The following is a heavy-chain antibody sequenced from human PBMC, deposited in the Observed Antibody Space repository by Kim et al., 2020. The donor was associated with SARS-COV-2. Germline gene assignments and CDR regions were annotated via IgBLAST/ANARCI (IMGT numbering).Heavy chain of an antibody. Sequence: GGSLRLSCAASGFTFSNYGMHWVRQAPGKGLEWVALISYDGGNKYYADSVKGRFTVSRDNSKNTLYLQMNSLRAEDTAVYYCARGEPPLSYYNFGSDYLGPSGGFGPWGQGTLVTVSS. CDR1: GFTFSNYG. J-gene: IGHJ5*02. D-gene: IGHD3-3*01. V-gene: IGHV3-30*03. CDR3: ARGEPPLSYYNFGSDYLGPSGGFGP. CDR2: ISYDGGNK.